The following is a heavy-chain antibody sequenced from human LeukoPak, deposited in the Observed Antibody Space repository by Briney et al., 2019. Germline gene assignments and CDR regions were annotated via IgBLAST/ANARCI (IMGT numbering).Heavy chain of an antibody. Sequence: SETLSLTCTVSGGSISSYYWSWIRQPPGKGLEWIGYIYYSGSTNYNPSLKSRVTISVDTSKNQFSLKLSSVTAADTAVYYCAREIVGASGLTTYYYGMDVWGQGTTVTVSS. CDR2: IYYSGST. D-gene: IGHD1-26*01. CDR1: GGSISSYY. V-gene: IGHV4-59*01. J-gene: IGHJ6*02. CDR3: AREIVGASGLTTYYYGMDV.